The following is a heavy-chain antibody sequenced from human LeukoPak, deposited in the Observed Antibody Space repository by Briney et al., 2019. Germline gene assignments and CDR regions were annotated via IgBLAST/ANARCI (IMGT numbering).Heavy chain of an antibody. D-gene: IGHD7-27*01. CDR3: TTNSNWGSWYYFDY. V-gene: IGHV3-15*01. CDR2: IKSKTDGGTT. CDR1: GFTFSNAW. Sequence: GGSLRLSCAASGFTFSNAWMSWVRQAPGKGLEWVGRIKSKTDGGTTDYAAPVKGRFTISRDDSKNTLYLQMNSLKTEDAAVYYCTTNSNWGSWYYFDYWGQGTLVTVSS. J-gene: IGHJ4*02.